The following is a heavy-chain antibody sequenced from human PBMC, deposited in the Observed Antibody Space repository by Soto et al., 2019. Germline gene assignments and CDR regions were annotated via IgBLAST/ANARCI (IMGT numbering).Heavy chain of an antibody. CDR3: GYYYDSSGYESAY. V-gene: IGHV2-70*01. CDR2: IDWDDDK. J-gene: IGHJ4*02. CDR1: GFSLSTSGMC. D-gene: IGHD3-22*01. Sequence: SGPTLVNPTQTLTLTCTFSGFSLSTSGMCVSWIRQPPGKALEWLALIDWDDDKYYSTSLKTRLTISNDTSKNQVVLTMTNMEPVDTATYYCGYYYDSSGYESAYWGQGTLLTVSS.